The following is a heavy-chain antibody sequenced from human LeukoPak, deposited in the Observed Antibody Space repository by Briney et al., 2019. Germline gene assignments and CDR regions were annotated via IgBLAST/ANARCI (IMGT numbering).Heavy chain of an antibody. D-gene: IGHD2/OR15-2a*01. CDR1: GFTFSSYS. Sequence: GGSLRLSCAASGFTFSSYSMNWVRQAPGKGLEWVSYISSSSSTIYYADSVKGRFTTSRDNSKNTLYLQMGSLRAEDMAVYYCARGDFYPDYWGQGTLVTVSS. CDR2: ISSSSSTI. CDR3: ARGDFYPDY. V-gene: IGHV3-48*01. J-gene: IGHJ4*02.